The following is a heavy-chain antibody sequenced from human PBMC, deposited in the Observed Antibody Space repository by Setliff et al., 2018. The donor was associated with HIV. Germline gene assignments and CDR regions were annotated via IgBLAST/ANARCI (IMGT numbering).Heavy chain of an antibody. V-gene: IGHV1-69*05. CDR3: ARDPAESYGDYAFDY. Sequence: SVKVSCKAYGGTFSNYGISWVRQAPGQGLEWMGGIIPIFGTTNYAQKFQGRVTITTDESTTTAYMELSSLRSEDTAVYYCARDPAESYGDYAFDYWGQGTLVTVSS. D-gene: IGHD4-17*01. CDR1: GGTFSNYG. J-gene: IGHJ4*02. CDR2: IIPIFGTT.